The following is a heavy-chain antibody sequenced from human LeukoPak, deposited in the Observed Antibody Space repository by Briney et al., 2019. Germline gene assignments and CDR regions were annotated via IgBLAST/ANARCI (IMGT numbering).Heavy chain of an antibody. CDR1: VFPFSSYW. CDR2: IKHDGSDA. CDR3: VKGGWVHILDH. Sequence: PGGSLRLSCAASVFPFSSYWMTWGRETPGNGLEWGSNIKHDGSDAYYADSVSGRLTVSRNNAKTSLYLQMNSLRAEDTAVYYCVKGGWVHILDHWGQGALVTVSP. J-gene: IGHJ4*02. D-gene: IGHD2-21*01. V-gene: IGHV3-7*01.